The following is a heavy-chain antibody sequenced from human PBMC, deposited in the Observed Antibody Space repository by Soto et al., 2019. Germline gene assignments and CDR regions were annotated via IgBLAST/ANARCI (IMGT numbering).Heavy chain of an antibody. V-gene: IGHV1-18*01. D-gene: IGHD5-18*01. CDR2: ISAYNGNT. CDR1: GYTFTSYG. CDR3: ARGGYSYGSGGGVYYYYGMDV. Sequence: QVQLVQSGAEVKKPGASVKVSCKASGYTFTSYGISWVRQAPGQGLEWMGWISAYNGNTNYAQKLQGRVTMTTDTSTSTAYMELRSLRSDDTAVYYCARGGYSYGSGGGVYYYYGMDVWGQGTTVTVSS. J-gene: IGHJ6*02.